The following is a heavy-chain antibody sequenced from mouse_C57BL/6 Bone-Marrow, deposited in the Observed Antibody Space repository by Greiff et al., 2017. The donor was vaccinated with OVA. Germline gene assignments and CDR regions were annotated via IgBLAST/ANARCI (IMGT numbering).Heavy chain of an antibody. CDR3: VGGYGFAY. CDR1: GFSFNTYA. D-gene: IGHD2-2*01. J-gene: IGHJ3*01. Sequence: EVKLVESGGGLVQPKGSLKLSCAASGFSFNTYAMNWVRQAPGKGLEWVARIRSKSNNYATYYADSVKDRFTISRDDSESMIYLQMNDLKTEGTGMYYCVGGYGFAYWGQGTLVTVSA. V-gene: IGHV10-1*01. CDR2: IRSKSNNYAT.